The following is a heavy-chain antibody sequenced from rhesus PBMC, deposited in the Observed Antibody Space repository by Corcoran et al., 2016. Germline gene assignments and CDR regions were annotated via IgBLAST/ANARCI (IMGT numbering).Heavy chain of an antibody. CDR1: GFTFRRYG. J-gene: IGHJ6*01. CDR3: ARARGSGSWKNGLDS. Sequence: EVQLVESGGGLVQPGGSLRLSGVASGFTFRRYGMQWVRQAPGKGLEWAALVYVVGSKKNHADSMKDPSNVSRDNSNKLLYLQMNNLELEATAVCYCARARGSGSWKNGLDSWGQGAVVTVSS. D-gene: IGHD6-25*01. V-gene: IGHV3-54*02. CDR2: VYVVGSKK.